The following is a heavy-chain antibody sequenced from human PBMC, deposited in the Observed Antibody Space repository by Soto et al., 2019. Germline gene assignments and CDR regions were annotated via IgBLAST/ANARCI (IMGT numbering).Heavy chain of an antibody. CDR3: AKRLRDSSGYHFAFDI. CDR1: GFTFSSYA. Sequence: GGSLRLSCAASGFTFSSYAMSWVRQAPGKGLEWVSAISGSGGSTYYADSVKGRFTISRDNSKNTLYLQMNSLRAEDTAVYYCAKRLRDSSGYHFAFDIWGQGTMVTVSS. D-gene: IGHD3-22*01. CDR2: ISGSGGST. J-gene: IGHJ3*02. V-gene: IGHV3-23*01.